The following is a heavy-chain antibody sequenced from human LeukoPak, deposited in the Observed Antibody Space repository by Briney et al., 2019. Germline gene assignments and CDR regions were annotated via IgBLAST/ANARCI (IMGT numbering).Heavy chain of an antibody. CDR2: IYSGGTT. CDR1: GFTFSHFW. Sequence: GGSLRLSCIASGFTFSHFWMSWVRQAPGKGLEWVSVIYSGGTTYYADSIKGRFTISRDNSKNTLYLQMNSLRAEDTAVYYCAGRYDSSGYPLHWGQGTLVTVSS. J-gene: IGHJ4*02. D-gene: IGHD3-22*01. V-gene: IGHV3-53*01. CDR3: AGRYDSSGYPLH.